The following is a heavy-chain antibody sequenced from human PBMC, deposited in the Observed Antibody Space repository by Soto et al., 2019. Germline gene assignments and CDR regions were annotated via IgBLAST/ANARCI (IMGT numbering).Heavy chain of an antibody. Sequence: GGSLRLSCAASGFTFNNYGMHWVRQAPGKGLEWVALISYDGSEKYYADSVKSRFTISRANSKNTLYLQMNSLRTEDTAVYYCAKDLNDYYDTSGYFDYWGQGALVTVSS. CDR2: ISYDGSEK. J-gene: IGHJ4*02. CDR1: GFTFNNYG. CDR3: AKDLNDYYDTSGYFDY. D-gene: IGHD3-22*01. V-gene: IGHV3-30*18.